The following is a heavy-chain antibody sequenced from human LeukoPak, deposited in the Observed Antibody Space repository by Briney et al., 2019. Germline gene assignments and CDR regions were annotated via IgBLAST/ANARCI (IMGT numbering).Heavy chain of an antibody. CDR2: ISGSGGST. Sequence: GGSLSLSCAASGFTFSSYAMSWVRQAPGKGLEWVSAISGSGGSTYYADSVKGRFTISRDNSKNTLYLQMNSLRAEDTAVYYCAKAPIDYDFWSGSNWFDPWGQGTLVTVSS. D-gene: IGHD3-3*01. CDR1: GFTFSSYA. J-gene: IGHJ5*02. V-gene: IGHV3-23*01. CDR3: AKAPIDYDFWSGSNWFDP.